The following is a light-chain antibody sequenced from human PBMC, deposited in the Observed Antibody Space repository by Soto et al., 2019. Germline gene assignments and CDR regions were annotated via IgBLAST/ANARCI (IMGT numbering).Light chain of an antibody. Sequence: DIQMTQPPSTLSASVGDRVTITCRASQNINKWLAWYQQKPGQAPKVLIYKAFTLESGVPSRFRGSGSGSGYTLTITSLQPDDVATYYCQQYDTYSWTFGQGTKVDI. CDR2: KAF. J-gene: IGKJ1*01. CDR3: QQYDTYSWT. CDR1: QNINKW. V-gene: IGKV1-5*03.